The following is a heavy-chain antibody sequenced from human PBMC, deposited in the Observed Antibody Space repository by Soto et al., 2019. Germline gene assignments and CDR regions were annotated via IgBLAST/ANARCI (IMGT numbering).Heavy chain of an antibody. V-gene: IGHV5-10-1*01. CDR2: IDPSDSYT. CDR3: ARGRAAAGTDYYYGMDV. J-gene: IGHJ6*02. CDR1: GYSFTSYW. D-gene: IGHD6-13*01. Sequence: GESLKISCKGSGYSFTSYWISWVRQMPGKGLEWMGRIDPSDSYTNYSPSFQGHVTISADKSISTAYLQWSSLKASDTAMYYCARGRAAAGTDYYYGMDVWGQGTTVTVSS.